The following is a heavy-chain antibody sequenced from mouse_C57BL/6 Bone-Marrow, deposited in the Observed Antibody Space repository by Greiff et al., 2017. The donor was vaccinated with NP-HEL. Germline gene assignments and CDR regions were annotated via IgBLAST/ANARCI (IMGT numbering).Heavy chain of an antibody. CDR2: IYPSDSET. D-gene: IGHD2-3*01. Sequence: VQLQQPGAELVRPGSSVKLSCKASGYTFTSYWMGWVKQRPGQGLEWIGNIYPSDSETHYNQKFKDKATLTVDKSSSTAYMQLSSLTSEDSAVYDCARGIYDGYFWFAYWGQGTLVTVSA. CDR3: ARGIYDGYFWFAY. V-gene: IGHV1-61*01. J-gene: IGHJ3*01. CDR1: GYTFTSYW.